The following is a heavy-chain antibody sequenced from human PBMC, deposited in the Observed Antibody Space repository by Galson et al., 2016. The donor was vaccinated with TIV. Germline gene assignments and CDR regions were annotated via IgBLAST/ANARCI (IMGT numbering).Heavy chain of an antibody. CDR3: TTSPPHELRDEYYYSGMDV. V-gene: IGHV1-24*01. D-gene: IGHD3-3*01. CDR2: FDPEDGET. J-gene: IGHJ6*02. Sequence: SVKVSCKVSGKPLSELSMHWVRQAPGKGLEWMGGFDPEDGETISAQKFQGRVTMAEDTSTDTAYMELSSLTSEDTAVYYCTTSPPHELRDEYYYSGMDVWGQGTTITVSS. CDR1: GKPLSELS.